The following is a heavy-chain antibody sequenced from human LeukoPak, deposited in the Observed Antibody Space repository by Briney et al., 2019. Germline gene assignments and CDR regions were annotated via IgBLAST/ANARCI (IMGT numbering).Heavy chain of an antibody. V-gene: IGHV3-9*01. J-gene: IGHJ4*02. CDR3: AKGPPGIAARQLDY. Sequence: GGSLRLSCAASGFTFDDYAMHWVRQAPGKGLEWVSGISWNSGSIGYADSVKGRFTISRDNAKNTLYLQMNSLRAEDTAVYYCAKGPPGIAARQLDYWGQGTLVTVSS. CDR2: ISWNSGSI. D-gene: IGHD6-6*01. CDR1: GFTFDDYA.